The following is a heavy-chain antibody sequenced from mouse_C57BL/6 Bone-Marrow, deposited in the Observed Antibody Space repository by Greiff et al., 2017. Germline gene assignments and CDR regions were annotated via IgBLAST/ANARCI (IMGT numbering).Heavy chain of an antibody. V-gene: IGHV1-82*01. CDR1: GYAFSSSW. CDR2: IYPGDGDT. Sequence: VQLQQSGPELVKPGASVKISCKASGYAFSSSWLNWVKQRPGKGLEWIGRIYPGDGDTNYNGKFKGKATLTADKSSSTAYMQLSSLTSEDSAVYFCARPFPYYYAMDYWGQGTSVTVSS. J-gene: IGHJ4*01. CDR3: ARPFPYYYAMDY.